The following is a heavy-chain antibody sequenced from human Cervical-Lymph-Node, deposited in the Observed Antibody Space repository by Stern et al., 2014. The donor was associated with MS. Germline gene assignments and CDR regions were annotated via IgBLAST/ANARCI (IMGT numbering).Heavy chain of an antibody. CDR2: IYSSGST. J-gene: IGHJ3*02. V-gene: IGHV4-61*02. D-gene: IGHD3-9*01. Sequence: VQLVQSGPGLVKPSQTLSLTCTVSGGSISSGNYYWSWIRQPAGEGLEWIGRIYSSGSTPYNPPPKSRVTLSADTSTKQFYLRLSSVTAADTAVYYCARGNYDVLTDNGGHGFDIWGQGTMVTVSS. CDR1: GGSISSGNYY. CDR3: ARGNYDVLTDNGGHGFDI.